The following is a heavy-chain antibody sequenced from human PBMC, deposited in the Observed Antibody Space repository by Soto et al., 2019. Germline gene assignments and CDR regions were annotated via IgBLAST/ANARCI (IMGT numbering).Heavy chain of an antibody. CDR3: ARGTKGAGGWYFDL. CDR1: GYTLDNHA. V-gene: IGHV1-18*01. CDR2: IGALLYNDAT. D-gene: IGHD2-8*01. Sequence: QIQVVQSEVEVKRPGASVRISCKASGYTLDNHAVTWVRQAPGQGLEWMGWIGALLYNDATNHARKFQGRLTMARDTSPYTVYMVLGSLRSDDTAVYYCARGTKGAGGWYFDLWGRGTLVVVSS. J-gene: IGHJ2*01.